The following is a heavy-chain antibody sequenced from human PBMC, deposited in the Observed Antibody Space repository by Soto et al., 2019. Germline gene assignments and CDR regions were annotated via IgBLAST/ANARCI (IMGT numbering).Heavy chain of an antibody. V-gene: IGHV1-18*01. J-gene: IGHJ3*02. D-gene: IGHD2-15*01. CDR2: ISAYNGNT. CDR1: GYTFTSCG. CDR3: ARGRSVVDLFDI. Sequence: SVKVSCKASGYTFTSCGMSSVRQAPGQGLEWMGWISAYNGNTNYAQKLQGRVTMTTDTSTSTAYMELSSLRSEDTAVYYCARGRSVVDLFDIWGQGTMVTVSS.